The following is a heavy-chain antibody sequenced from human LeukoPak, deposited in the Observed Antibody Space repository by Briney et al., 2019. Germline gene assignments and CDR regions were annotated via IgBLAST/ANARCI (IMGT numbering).Heavy chain of an antibody. Sequence: GGSLRLSCAASGFTFSSYAMHWVRQAPGKGLEWVANIKQDGSEKYYVDSVKGRFTISRDNAKNSLYLQMNSLRAEDTAVYYCARVGAYCGGDCLTPVYGMGVWGQGTTVTVSS. J-gene: IGHJ6*02. CDR1: GFTFSSYA. CDR3: ARVGAYCGGDCLTPVYGMGV. D-gene: IGHD2-21*02. V-gene: IGHV3-7*01. CDR2: IKQDGSEK.